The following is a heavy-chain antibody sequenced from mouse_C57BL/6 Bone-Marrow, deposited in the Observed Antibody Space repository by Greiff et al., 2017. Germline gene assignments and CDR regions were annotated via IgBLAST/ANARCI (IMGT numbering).Heavy chain of an antibody. CDR1: GYAFSSSW. Sequence: QVQMKKEGPERGKTGAEGKSAGKASGYAFSSSWMNWVKQRPGKGLEWIGRIYPGDGDTNYNGKFKGKATLTADKSSSTAYMQLSSLTSEDSAVYFCARSPDYWGQGTTLTVSS. CDR3: ARSPDY. V-gene: IGHV1-82*01. J-gene: IGHJ2*01. CDR2: IYPGDGDT.